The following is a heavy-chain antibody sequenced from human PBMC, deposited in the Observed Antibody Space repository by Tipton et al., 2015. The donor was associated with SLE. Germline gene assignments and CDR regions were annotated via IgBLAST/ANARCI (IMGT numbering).Heavy chain of an antibody. CDR3: AIGSYGTFDY. J-gene: IGHJ4*02. CDR1: GGSISSGGLL. V-gene: IGHV4-31*03. CDR2: IYYTGNT. D-gene: IGHD5-18*01. Sequence: TLSLTCTVSGGSISSGGLLRGWVPPHPGEGLGWIGYIYYTGNTYYNPSLKSRVTISVDTSKNQFSLRLSSVTAADTAVYYCAIGSYGTFDYWGQGTLVTVSA.